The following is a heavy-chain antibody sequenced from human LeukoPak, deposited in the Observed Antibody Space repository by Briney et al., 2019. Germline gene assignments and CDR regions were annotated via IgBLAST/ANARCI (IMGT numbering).Heavy chain of an antibody. V-gene: IGHV3-7*01. J-gene: IGHJ4*02. CDR2: IKQDGSEK. D-gene: IGHD5-24*01. CDR3: ARAGTGYNYKYFDY. Sequence: GGSLRLSCAASGFTFSSYWMSWVRQAPGKGLEWVANIKQDGSEKYYVDSVKGRFTISRDNAKNSLYLQMNSLRADDTAVYYCARAGTGYNYKYFDYWGQGTLVTVSS. CDR1: GFTFSSYW.